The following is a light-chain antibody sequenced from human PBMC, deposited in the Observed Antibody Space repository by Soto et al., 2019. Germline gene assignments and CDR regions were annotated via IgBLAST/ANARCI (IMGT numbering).Light chain of an antibody. CDR2: DAS. V-gene: IGKV3-15*01. J-gene: IGKJ1*01. CDR1: QSVGRN. CDR3: QQYHNLPPWT. Sequence: EIVLTQSPARLSVSPGERVTLSCRASQSVGRNLAWYHQQPGQAPRLLIYDASSRATGVPARFSGSGSGTDFTLTISSLQSEDFAVYHCQQYHNLPPWTFGQGTKVDIK.